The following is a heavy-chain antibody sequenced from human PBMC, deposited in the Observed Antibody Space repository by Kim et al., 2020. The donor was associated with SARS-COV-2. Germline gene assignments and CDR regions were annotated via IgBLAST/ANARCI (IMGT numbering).Heavy chain of an antibody. Sequence: GGSLRLSCAASGFTFNNYWMNWVRQAPGKGLEWVANIKQDGSEKYYVDSVKGRFTISRDNAKSSLYLQMNSLRAEDTAVYYCARDEVDFYYYGMDVWGQGTTVTVSS. CDR2: IKQDGSEK. CDR3: ARDEVDFYYYGMDV. V-gene: IGHV3-7*01. CDR1: GFTFNNYW. J-gene: IGHJ6*02.